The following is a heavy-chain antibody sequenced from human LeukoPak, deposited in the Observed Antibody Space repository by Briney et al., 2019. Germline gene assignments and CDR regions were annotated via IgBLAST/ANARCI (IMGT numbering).Heavy chain of an antibody. CDR2: ISESGTGT. CDR3: AKDIAQGYTYGSIEQDY. J-gene: IGHJ4*02. D-gene: IGHD5-18*01. Sequence: GGSLRLSCAASRLTFSSYAMSWVRQAPGRGLEWVSAISESGTGTYYAEAVKGRFTISRDNSKNTLSLQMNSLRAEDTAIYYCAKDIAQGYTYGSIEQDYWGQGALVTVSS. V-gene: IGHV3-23*01. CDR1: RLTFSSYA.